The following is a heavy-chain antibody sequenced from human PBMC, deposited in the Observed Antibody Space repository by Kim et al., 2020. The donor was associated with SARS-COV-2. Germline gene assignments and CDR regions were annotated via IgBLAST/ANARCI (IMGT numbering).Heavy chain of an antibody. CDR3: ARDLWGLNHPTQSLGGNDY. V-gene: IGHV1-3*01. D-gene: IGHD2-21*02. CDR1: GYTFTSYA. J-gene: IGHJ4*02. CDR2: INAGNGNT. Sequence: ASVKVSCKASGYTFTSYAMHWVRQAPGQRLEWMGWINAGNGNTKYSQKFQGRVTITRDTSASTAYMELSSLRSEDTAVYYCARDLWGLNHPTQSLGGNDYWGQGTLVTVSS.